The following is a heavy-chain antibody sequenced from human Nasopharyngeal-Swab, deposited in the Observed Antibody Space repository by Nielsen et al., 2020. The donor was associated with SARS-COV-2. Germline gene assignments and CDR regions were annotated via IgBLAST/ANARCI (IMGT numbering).Heavy chain of an antibody. CDR3: ARGHRGYSGYDYYYYYMDV. V-gene: IGHV1-8*01. CDR2: MNPNSGNT. J-gene: IGHJ6*03. D-gene: IGHD5-12*01. Sequence: WVRQAPGQGLEWLGWMNPNSGNTGYAQKFQGRVTMTRNTSISTAYMELSSLRSEDTAVYYCARGHRGYSGYDYYYYYMDVWGKGTTVNRLL.